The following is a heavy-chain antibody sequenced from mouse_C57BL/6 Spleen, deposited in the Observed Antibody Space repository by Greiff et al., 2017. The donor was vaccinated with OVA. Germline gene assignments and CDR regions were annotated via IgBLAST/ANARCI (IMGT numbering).Heavy chain of an antibody. V-gene: IGHV1-26*01. J-gene: IGHJ4*01. CDR3: VSSFITTVVARGDY. CDR1: GYTFTDYY. CDR2: INPNNGGT. Sequence: VQLQQSGPELVKPGASVKISCKASGYTFTDYYMNWVKQSHGKSLEWIGDINPNNGGTSYNQKFKGKATLTVDKSSSTAYMELRSLTSEDSAVYYCVSSFITTVVARGDYWGQGTSVTVSS. D-gene: IGHD1-1*01.